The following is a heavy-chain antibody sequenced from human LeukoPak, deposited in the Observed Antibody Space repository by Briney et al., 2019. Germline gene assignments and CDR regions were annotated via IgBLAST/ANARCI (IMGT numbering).Heavy chain of an antibody. J-gene: IGHJ6*02. CDR1: GYTLTELS. V-gene: IGHV1-24*01. CDR2: FDPEDGET. Sequence: ASVKVSCKVSGYTLTELSMHWVRQAPGKGHGRMGGFDPEDGETIYAQKFQGRVTMTEDTSTDTAYMELSSLRSEDTAVYYCATDTPDYYGMDVWGQGTTVTVSS. CDR3: ATDTPDYYGMDV.